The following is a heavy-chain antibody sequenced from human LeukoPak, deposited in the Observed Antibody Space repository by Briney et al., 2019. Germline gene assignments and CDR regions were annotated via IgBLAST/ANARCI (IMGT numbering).Heavy chain of an antibody. Sequence: SQTLSLTCAISGGSVSSNSAAWNWIRQSPSRGLEWLGRTYYRSKWYNDYAVSVRSRIIINPDTSKNQFSLQLNSVTPEDTAVYYCARGEGQPEDYYYYYMDVWGKGTTVTVSS. D-gene: IGHD6-13*01. CDR2: TYYRSKWYN. CDR3: ARGEGQPEDYYYYYMDV. CDR1: GGSVSSNSAA. V-gene: IGHV6-1*01. J-gene: IGHJ6*03.